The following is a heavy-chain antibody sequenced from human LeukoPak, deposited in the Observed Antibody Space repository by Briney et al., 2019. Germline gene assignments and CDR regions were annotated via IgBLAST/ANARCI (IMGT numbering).Heavy chain of an antibody. CDR3: ARDSSGSYFLRVDAFDI. Sequence: PSETLSLTCTVSGGSISSYYWGWIRQPPGKGLEWIGYIYYSGSTNYNPSLKSRVTISVDTSKNQFSLKLSSVTAADTAVYYCARDSSGSYFLRVDAFDIWGQGTMVTVSS. V-gene: IGHV4-59*01. D-gene: IGHD1-26*01. CDR1: GGSISSYY. CDR2: IYYSGST. J-gene: IGHJ3*02.